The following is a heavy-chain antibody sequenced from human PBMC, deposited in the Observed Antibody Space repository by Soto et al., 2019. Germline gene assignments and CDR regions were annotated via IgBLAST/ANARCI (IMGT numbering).Heavy chain of an antibody. V-gene: IGHV3-73*01. J-gene: IGHJ5*02. CDR1: GFTFSGSA. D-gene: IGHD3-10*02. CDR2: IRSKANNYAT. Sequence: EVQLVESGGGLVQPGGSLRLSCAASGFTFSGSAIHWVRQASGKGLEWLGLIRSKANNYATAYGASVKGRFTISRDDSKNTAYLQMNSLKTEDTAIYYCSRQMFSPDNHWGQETLVTVSS. CDR3: SRQMFSPDNH.